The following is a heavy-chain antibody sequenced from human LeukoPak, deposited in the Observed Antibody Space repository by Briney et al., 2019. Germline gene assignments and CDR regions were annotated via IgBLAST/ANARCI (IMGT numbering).Heavy chain of an antibody. D-gene: IGHD5-24*01. CDR3: TRHRDHYYYYYMDV. J-gene: IGHJ6*03. CDR1: GFTFGDYA. V-gene: IGHV3-49*04. CDR2: IRSKAYGGTT. Sequence: PGGSLRLSCTASGFTFGDYAMSWVRQAPGKGLEWVGFIRSKAYGGTTEYAASVKGRFTISRDDTKSIAYLQMNSLKTEDTAVYYCTRHRDHYYYYYMDVWGKGTTVTVSS.